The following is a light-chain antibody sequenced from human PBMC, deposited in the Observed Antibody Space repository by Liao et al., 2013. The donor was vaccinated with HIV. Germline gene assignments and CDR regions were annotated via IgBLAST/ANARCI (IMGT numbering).Light chain of an antibody. CDR1: ALPKLY. CDR2: QDT. V-gene: IGLV3-1*01. Sequence: SYELTQPPSVSVSPGQTARITCSGDALPKLYAYWYQQKPGQSPVLVIYQDTKRPSGIPERFSGSNSGNTATLTISGTQAMDEADYYCQAWDSSTRVFGGGTKLTVL. CDR3: QAWDSSTRV. J-gene: IGLJ3*02.